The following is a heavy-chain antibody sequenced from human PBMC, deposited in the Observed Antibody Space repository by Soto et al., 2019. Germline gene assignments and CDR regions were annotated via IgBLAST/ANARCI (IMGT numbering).Heavy chain of an antibody. V-gene: IGHV4-39*07. CDR2: SYFTGNT. J-gene: IGHJ4*02. CDR1: GGSISSGTYS. CDR3: ARRYGNSFDY. D-gene: IGHD1-1*01. Sequence: PSETLSLTCTVSGGSISSGTYSWGWIRQPPGKGLEWIGNSYFTGNTHYNPSLKSRVTISVDTSKNQFSLKLSSVTAADTTVYYCARRYGNSFDYWGQGTLVTVSS.